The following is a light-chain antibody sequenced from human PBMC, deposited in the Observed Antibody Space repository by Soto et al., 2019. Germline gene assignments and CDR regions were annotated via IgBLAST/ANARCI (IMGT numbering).Light chain of an antibody. J-gene: IGKJ4*01. CDR1: QSVGSS. Sequence: EIVLTQSPATLSLSPGERATLSCRVSQSVGSSLAWYQQKPGQAPRLLIYDASNRATGIPARFSGSGSGTDFTLTISSLEPEDFAVYYCQYRISWPFGGGTKVEVK. CDR2: DAS. V-gene: IGKV3-11*01. CDR3: QYRISWP.